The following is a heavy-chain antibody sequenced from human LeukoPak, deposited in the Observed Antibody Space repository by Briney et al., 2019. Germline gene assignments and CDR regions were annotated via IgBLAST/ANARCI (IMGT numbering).Heavy chain of an antibody. V-gene: IGHV4-59*01. J-gene: IGHJ4*02. D-gene: IGHD3-3*01. Sequence: SETLSLTCTVSGGSISSYYWSWIRQPPGKGLEWIGYIYYSGSTNYNPSLKSRVTISVDTSKNQFSLKLDFVTAADTAVYYCARGGASKGLFGYWGQGTLVTVSS. CDR2: IYYSGST. CDR3: ARGGASKGLFGY. CDR1: GGSISSYY.